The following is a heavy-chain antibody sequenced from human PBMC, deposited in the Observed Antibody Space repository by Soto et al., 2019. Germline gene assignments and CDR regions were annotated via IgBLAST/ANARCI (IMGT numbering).Heavy chain of an antibody. J-gene: IGHJ6*02. V-gene: IGHV6-1*01. CDR2: TYYRSKWYN. CDR3: ARGGSFIAASSSYYQYFGMDV. CDR1: GDSVSSNSAA. D-gene: IGHD6-25*01. Sequence: SQTLSLTCAISGDSVSSNSAAWNWIRQSPSRGLEWLGRTYYRSKWYNDYAVSVKSRITINPDTSKNQFSLQLNSVTPEDTAVYYCARGGSFIAASSSYYQYFGMDVWGHGNTATV.